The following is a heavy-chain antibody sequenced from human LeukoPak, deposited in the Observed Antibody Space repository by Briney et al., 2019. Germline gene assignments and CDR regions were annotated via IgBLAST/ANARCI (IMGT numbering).Heavy chain of an antibody. V-gene: IGHV4-61*05. Sequence: KTSETLSLTCTVSGGSISSSSYYWGWIRQPPGKGLEWIGYIYYSGSTNYNPSLKSRVTISVDTSKNQFSLKLSSVTAADTAVYYCARHFGKTRYSSSWYGYGPWGQGTLVTVSS. CDR2: IYYSGST. CDR1: GGSISSSSYY. J-gene: IGHJ5*02. D-gene: IGHD6-13*01. CDR3: ARHFGKTRYSSSWYGYGP.